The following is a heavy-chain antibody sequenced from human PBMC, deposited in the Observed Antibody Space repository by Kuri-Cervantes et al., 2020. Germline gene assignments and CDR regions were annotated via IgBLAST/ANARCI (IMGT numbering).Heavy chain of an antibody. Sequence: GGSLRLSCAASGFTFSSYAMHWVRQAPGKGLEWVAVISYDGSNKYFADSVKGRFTISRDNSKNTLYLQINSLRAEDTAVYYCARVSDGLWSGYLPLYYYGMDVWGQGTTVTVSS. CDR1: GFTFSSYA. V-gene: IGHV3-30-3*01. D-gene: IGHD3-3*01. CDR3: ARVSDGLWSGYLPLYYYGMDV. J-gene: IGHJ6*02. CDR2: ISYDGSNK.